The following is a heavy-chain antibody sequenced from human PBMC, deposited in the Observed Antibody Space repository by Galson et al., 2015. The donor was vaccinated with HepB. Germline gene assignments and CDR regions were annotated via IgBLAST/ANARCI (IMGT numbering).Heavy chain of an antibody. J-gene: IGHJ5*02. CDR1: GFTFSAYA. Sequence: SLRLSCAASGFTFSAYALHWVRQAPGRGLEWVAGISNDGSSKYHADSVKGRFTISRANSRNTIYLHMISLRVEDTAIYYCAREEYGSGWYGSVMGNWFDPWGQGTLVTVSS. D-gene: IGHD6-19*01. CDR2: ISNDGSSK. CDR3: AREEYGSGWYGSVMGNWFDP. V-gene: IGHV3-30*04.